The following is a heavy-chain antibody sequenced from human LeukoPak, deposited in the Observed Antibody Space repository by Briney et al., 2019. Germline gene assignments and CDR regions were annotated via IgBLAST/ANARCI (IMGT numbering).Heavy chain of an antibody. V-gene: IGHV4-61*01. D-gene: IGHD1-26*01. CDR2: IYYSGST. Sequence: SETLSLTCTVSGGSVSSGSYYWSWIRQPPGKGLEWIGYIYYSGSTNYNPSLKSRVTISVDTSKNQFSLKLSSVTAADTAVYYCARGIPSGSYKYYFDYWGQRTLVTVSS. CDR1: GGSVSSGSYY. J-gene: IGHJ4*02. CDR3: ARGIPSGSYKYYFDY.